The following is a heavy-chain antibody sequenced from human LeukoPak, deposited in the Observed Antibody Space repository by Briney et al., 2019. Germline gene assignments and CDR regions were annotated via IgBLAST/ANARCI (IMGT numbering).Heavy chain of an antibody. CDR3: ARQDCTHGVCFSYYYFYMDV. D-gene: IGHD2-8*01. CDR2: IHQSGST. CDR1: GYSISTTSY. Sequence: SETLSLTCAVSGYSISTTSYWGWTRQSPGKGLEWIGSIHQSGSTYYNPSLRSRVTISVDTSKNQFSLKLSSVTAAETAVYYCARQDCTHGVCFSYYYFYMDVWGKGTTVTVSS. V-gene: IGHV4-38-2*01. J-gene: IGHJ6*03.